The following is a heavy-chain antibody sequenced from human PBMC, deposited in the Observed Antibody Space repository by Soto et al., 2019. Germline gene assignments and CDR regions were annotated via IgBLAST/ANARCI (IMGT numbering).Heavy chain of an antibody. CDR2: ISTYNGNT. D-gene: IGHD7-27*01. CDR3: ARENWDYGMDV. V-gene: IGHV1-18*04. Sequence: QVQLVHSGAEVKKPGASVKVSCKASGYTFTSYGISWVRQAPGQGLEWMGWISTYNGNTKYAQNLQGRVTMTTDTSTSTADMELRVLSSDDPAVDYCARENWDYGMDVWCQGTTVTVSS. CDR1: GYTFTSYG. J-gene: IGHJ6*02.